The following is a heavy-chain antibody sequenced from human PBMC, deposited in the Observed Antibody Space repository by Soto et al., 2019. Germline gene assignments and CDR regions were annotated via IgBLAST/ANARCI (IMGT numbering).Heavy chain of an antibody. CDR1: GLTFSSYA. CDR3: AKGLYSYGYYFDY. V-gene: IGHV3-23*01. Sequence: GGSLRLSCAVSGLTFSSYAMSWVRQGPGKGLEWVSTISGSGGSTYYADSVKGRFTISRDNSRDTLCLQMNNLRAEDTAVYYCAKGLYSYGYYFDYWGQGTLVTVSS. D-gene: IGHD5-18*01. CDR2: ISGSGGST. J-gene: IGHJ4*02.